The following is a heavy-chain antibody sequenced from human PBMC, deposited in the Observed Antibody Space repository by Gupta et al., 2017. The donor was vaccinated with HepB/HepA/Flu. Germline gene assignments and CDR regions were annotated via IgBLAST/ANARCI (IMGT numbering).Heavy chain of an antibody. D-gene: IGHD3-22*01. Sequence: EVQLLESGGGLVQPGGSLRLSCAASGFTFSSYAMSWVRQAPGKGLEWVSAISGSGGSTYYADSVKGRFTISRDNSKNTLYLQMNSLRAEDTAVYYCASRAPHIYYDSSGYPDYWGQGTLVTVSS. CDR1: GFTFSSYA. V-gene: IGHV3-23*01. CDR3: ASRAPHIYYDSSGYPDY. J-gene: IGHJ4*02. CDR2: ISGSGGST.